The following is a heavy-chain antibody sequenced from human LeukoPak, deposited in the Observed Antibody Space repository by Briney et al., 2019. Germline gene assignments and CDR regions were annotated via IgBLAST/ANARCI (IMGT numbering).Heavy chain of an antibody. CDR1: GFTIDSFY. CDR2: IDEAGKDR. CDR3: ARASPGVVFNYFDY. V-gene: IGHV3-7*01. D-gene: IGHD2-15*01. Sequence: GGSLRLSCVASGFTIDSFYMSWVRQAPRKGVEWVANIDEAGKDRYYADSVKGRFTISRDNTKNSVFLDMTSLRVEDTATYFCARASPGVVFNYFDYWGQGALVPVSS. J-gene: IGHJ4*01.